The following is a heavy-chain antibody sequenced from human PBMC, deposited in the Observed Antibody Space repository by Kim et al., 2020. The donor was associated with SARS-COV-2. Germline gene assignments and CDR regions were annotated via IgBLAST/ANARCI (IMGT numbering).Heavy chain of an antibody. Sequence: GGSLRLSCAASGFTFSSYAMHWVRQAPGKGLEWVAVISYDGSNKYYADSVKGRFTISRDNSKNTLYLQMNSLRAEDTAVYYCARGLGSVAGRDYWGQGTL. D-gene: IGHD6-19*01. CDR1: GFTFSSYA. J-gene: IGHJ4*02. V-gene: IGHV3-30-3*01. CDR3: ARGLGSVAGRDY. CDR2: ISYDGSNK.